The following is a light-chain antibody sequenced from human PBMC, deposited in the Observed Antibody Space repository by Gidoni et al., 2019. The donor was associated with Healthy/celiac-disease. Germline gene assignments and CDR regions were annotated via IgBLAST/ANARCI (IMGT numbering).Light chain of an antibody. CDR2: DVS. CDR1: SSDGGGYTY. CDR3: SSYTSSSTEV. Sequence: QSALTQPAPVSGSPGQSITISCPGTSSDGGGYTYVSWYQQHPGKAPKLMIYDVSNRPSGVSNSFSGSKAGNTASLTISGLQAEDEADYYCSSYTSSSTEVFGGGTKLTVL. V-gene: IGLV2-14*01. J-gene: IGLJ2*01.